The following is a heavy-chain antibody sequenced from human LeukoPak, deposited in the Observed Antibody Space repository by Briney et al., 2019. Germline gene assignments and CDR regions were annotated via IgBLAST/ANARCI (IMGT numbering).Heavy chain of an antibody. V-gene: IGHV3-53*01. CDR1: GFTFITND. J-gene: IGHJ4*02. Sequence: PGGSLRLSCAPSGFTFITNDMTWVRHAPGKGLEWVSVLYSDGNTKYADSVQGRFTISRDNSKNTLYLEMNSLSPDDTAVYYCARGVEPLAANTLAYWGQGTLVTVSS. CDR3: ARGVEPLAANTLAY. CDR2: LYSDGNT. D-gene: IGHD1-14*01.